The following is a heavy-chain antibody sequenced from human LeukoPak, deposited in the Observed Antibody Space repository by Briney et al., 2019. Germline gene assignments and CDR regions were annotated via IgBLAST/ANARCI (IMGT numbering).Heavy chain of an antibody. CDR1: GYTFTGYY. V-gene: IGHV1-2*02. J-gene: IGHJ6*02. CDR3: ARESSGYGSGSYFYYYGMDV. Sequence: ASVKVSCKASGYTFTGYYMHWVRQAPGQGLEWMGWINPNSGGTNYAQKFQGRVTMTRDTSISTAYMEPSRLRSDDTAVYYCARESSGYGSGSYFYYYGMDVWGQGTTVTVSS. CDR2: INPNSGGT. D-gene: IGHD3-10*01.